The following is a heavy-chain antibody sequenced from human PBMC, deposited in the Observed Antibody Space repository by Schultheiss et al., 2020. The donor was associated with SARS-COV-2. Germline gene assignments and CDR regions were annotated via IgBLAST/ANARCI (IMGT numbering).Heavy chain of an antibody. V-gene: IGHV3-48*04. CDR1: GFTFSSYA. CDR3: ARVGDSSSWSTDWFDP. Sequence: GGSLRLSCAASGFTFSSYAMHWVRQAPGKGLEWVSSISSSGSTIYYADSVKGRFTISRDNAKNSLYLQMNSLRAEDTAVYYCARVGDSSSWSTDWFDPWGQGTLVTVSS. CDR2: ISSSGSTI. D-gene: IGHD6-13*01. J-gene: IGHJ5*02.